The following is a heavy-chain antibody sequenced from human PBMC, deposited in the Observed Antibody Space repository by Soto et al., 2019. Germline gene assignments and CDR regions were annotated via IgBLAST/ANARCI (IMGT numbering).Heavy chain of an antibody. CDR3: ANQPPTELWFGELTTSKF. CDR1: AFSFSSYG. D-gene: IGHD3-10*01. V-gene: IGHV3-30*18. CDR2: ISSDGSDE. J-gene: IGHJ1*01. Sequence: QVNREESGGGVVQPGKSLRLSCAASAFSFSSYGMHWVRQAPGRGLAWVAFISSDGSDEYYEDSVKGRFTISRDNSSNTLYPQINSLSPEDTAVYYSANQPPTELWFGELTTSKFWGQSTMVTVSS.